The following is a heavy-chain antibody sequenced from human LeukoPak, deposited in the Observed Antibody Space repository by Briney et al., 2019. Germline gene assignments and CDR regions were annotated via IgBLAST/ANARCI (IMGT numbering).Heavy chain of an antibody. V-gene: IGHV4-61*08. CDR2: IYYSGST. CDR3: ARVEVGAYFDY. D-gene: IGHD1-26*01. Sequence: SETLSLTCTVSGGSISSGGYYWSWIRQPPGKGLEWIGYIYYSGSTNYNPSLKSRVTISVDTSKNQFSLKLSSVTAADTAVYYCARVEVGAYFDYWGQGTLVTVSS. J-gene: IGHJ4*02. CDR1: GGSISSGGYY.